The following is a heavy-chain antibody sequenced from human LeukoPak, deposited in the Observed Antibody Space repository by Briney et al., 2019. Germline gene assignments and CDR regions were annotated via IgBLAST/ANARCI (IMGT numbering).Heavy chain of an antibody. CDR3: ARGVYYYYYMDV. V-gene: IGHV4-59*01. J-gene: IGHJ6*03. CDR1: GGSISTYY. CDR2: IYYSGST. Sequence: SETLSLTCTVSGGSISTYYWSWIRQPPGKGLEWIGYIYYSGSTNYNPSLKSRVTISVDTSKNQFSLKLSSVTAADTAVYYCARGVYYYYYMDVWGKGTTVTISS.